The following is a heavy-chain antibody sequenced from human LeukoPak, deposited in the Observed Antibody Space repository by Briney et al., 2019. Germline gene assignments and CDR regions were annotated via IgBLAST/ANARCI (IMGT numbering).Heavy chain of an antibody. Sequence: ASVKVSCKASGYTLAGYYIHWVRRAPGQGLEWVGWINPSSDVTKYAQKFQGRVTMTRDTSTAYMELNRLRSDDTAVYYCARGDRSPRAWGYSYYNYYLDVWGKGTTVSVSS. CDR2: INPSSDVT. D-gene: IGHD3-10*01. J-gene: IGHJ6*03. CDR1: GYTLAGYY. V-gene: IGHV1-2*02. CDR3: ARGDRSPRAWGYSYYNYYLDV.